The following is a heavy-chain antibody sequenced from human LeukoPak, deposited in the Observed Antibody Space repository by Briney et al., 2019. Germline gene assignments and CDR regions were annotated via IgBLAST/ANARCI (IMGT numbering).Heavy chain of an antibody. D-gene: IGHD2-2*01. J-gene: IGHJ4*02. V-gene: IGHV1-18*01. CDR1: GYSFINFG. CDR3: ARDLMYCDTMSCYDGDFDY. CDR2: ISAYNHNT. Sequence: ASVKVSCKASGYSFINFGLNWVRQAPGQGLEWMGWISAYNHNTNYAQKFQGRVTMTIDTSTTTVYMELRSLRSDDTAIYYCARDLMYCDTMSCYDGDFDYWGQGTPVTVSS.